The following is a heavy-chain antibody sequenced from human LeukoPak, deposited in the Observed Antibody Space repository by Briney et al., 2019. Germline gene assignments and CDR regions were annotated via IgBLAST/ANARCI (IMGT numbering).Heavy chain of an antibody. CDR1: GFTLDDYA. D-gene: IGHD2-15*01. Sequence: GGSLRLSCAASGFTLDDYAMHWVRQAPGKGLEWVSGISWNSGSIGYADSVKGRFTISRDNAKNSLYLQMNSLRAEDTALYYCAKVSCSGGSCYYFDYWGQGTLVTVSS. J-gene: IGHJ4*02. V-gene: IGHV3-9*01. CDR3: AKVSCSGGSCYYFDY. CDR2: ISWNSGSI.